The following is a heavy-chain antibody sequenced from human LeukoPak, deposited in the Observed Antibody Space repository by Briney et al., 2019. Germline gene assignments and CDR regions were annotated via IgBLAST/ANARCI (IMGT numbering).Heavy chain of an antibody. CDR1: GGSISSYY. D-gene: IGHD5-12*01. J-gene: IGHJ4*02. Sequence: SETLSLTCTVSGGSISSYYWSWIRQPPGKGLEWIGEINHSGSTNYNPSLKSRVTISVDTSKNQFSLKLSSVTAADTAVYYCARGTWIKRFFDYWGQGTLVTVSS. V-gene: IGHV4-34*01. CDR3: ARGTWIKRFFDY. CDR2: INHSGST.